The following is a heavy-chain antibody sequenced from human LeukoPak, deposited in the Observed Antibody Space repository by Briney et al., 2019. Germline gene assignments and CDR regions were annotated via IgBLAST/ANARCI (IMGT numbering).Heavy chain of an antibody. CDR3: ARAGQEWFGELGFDQ. Sequence: GGSLRLPCAASGFSFSRYWMSWVRQAPGKGLEWVANIKQDGSEKNYVESVKGRFTISRDNAKNSLYLQTNSLRAEDTAVYYCARAGQEWFGELGFDQWGQGTLVIVSS. V-gene: IGHV3-7*01. D-gene: IGHD3-10*01. CDR2: IKQDGSEK. CDR1: GFSFSRYW. J-gene: IGHJ4*02.